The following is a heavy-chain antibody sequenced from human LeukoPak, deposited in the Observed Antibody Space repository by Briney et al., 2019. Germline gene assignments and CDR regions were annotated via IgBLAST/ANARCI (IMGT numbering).Heavy chain of an antibody. CDR2: IIPIFGTA. Sequence: SVTLSCKASGGTFSSYAISWVRQAPAQGLEWMGGIIPIFGTANYAQKSQGRVTITADESTSTDYMELSSLRSEDTAVYYCARLLNDYGDTSFDYWGEGTLVTASS. D-gene: IGHD4-17*01. V-gene: IGHV1-69*01. CDR3: ARLLNDYGDTSFDY. CDR1: GGTFSSYA. J-gene: IGHJ4*02.